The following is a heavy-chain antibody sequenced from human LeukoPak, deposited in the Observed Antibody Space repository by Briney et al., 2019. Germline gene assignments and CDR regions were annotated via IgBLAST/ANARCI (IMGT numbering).Heavy chain of an antibody. V-gene: IGHV4-34*01. CDR1: GGSISSYY. CDR2: INHSGST. J-gene: IGHJ6*02. CDR3: ARLIRWDYYYYGMDV. D-gene: IGHD5-24*01. Sequence: SETLSLTCTVSGGSISSYYWSWIRQPPGKGLEWIGEINHSGSTNYNPSLKSRVTISVDTSKNQFSLKLSSVTAADTAVYYCARLIRWDYYYYGMDVWGQGTTVTVSS.